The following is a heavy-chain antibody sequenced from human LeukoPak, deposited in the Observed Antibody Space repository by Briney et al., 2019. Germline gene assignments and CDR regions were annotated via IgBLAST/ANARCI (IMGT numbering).Heavy chain of an antibody. CDR1: GYSISSAYY. V-gene: IGHV4-38-2*02. J-gene: IGHJ5*02. CDR3: AREGRRYSGYDYENEALNWFDP. D-gene: IGHD5-12*01. CDR2: IYHRGST. Sequence: PSETLSLTCPVSGYSISSAYYWGWIRQPPGKGLEWIGSIYHRGSTYYNPSLKSRVTISVDTSKNHFSLKLSSVTAADTAVYYCAREGRRYSGYDYENEALNWFDPWGQGTLVTVSS.